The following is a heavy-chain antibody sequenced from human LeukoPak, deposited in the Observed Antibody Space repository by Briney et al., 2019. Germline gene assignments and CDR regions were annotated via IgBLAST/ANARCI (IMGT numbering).Heavy chain of an antibody. CDR1: GDSISNYY. J-gene: IGHJ4*02. D-gene: IGHD2-21*01. CDR3: ARGAYCGGDCFYYFDY. V-gene: IGHV4-59*01. Sequence: SETLSLTCTVSGDSISNYYWNWIRQPPGKGLEWIGYIYYSGSTKYNPSLKSRVTISVDTSKNQFSLKLSSVTAADTAVYYCARGAYCGGDCFYYFDYWGQGTLVTASS. CDR2: IYYSGST.